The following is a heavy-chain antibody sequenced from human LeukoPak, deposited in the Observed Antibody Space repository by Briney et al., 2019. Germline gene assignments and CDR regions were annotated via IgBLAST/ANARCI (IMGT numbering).Heavy chain of an antibody. J-gene: IGHJ4*02. Sequence: GFLRLFFSTPGFTFRFSWVTWVRQAPGEGPGWVGHFKKKTNGGTTDYAAPVKGRFIISRDDSKNTLYLQMSSLRTEDTAVYYCARGFCSSTNCYQGPFDFWGQGTLVTVSS. D-gene: IGHD2-2*01. CDR3: ARGFCSSTNCYQGPFDF. CDR2: FKKKTNGGTT. V-gene: IGHV3-15*01. CDR1: GFTFRFSW.